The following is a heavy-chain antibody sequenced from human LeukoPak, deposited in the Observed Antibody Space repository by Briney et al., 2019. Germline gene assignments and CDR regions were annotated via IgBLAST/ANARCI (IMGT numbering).Heavy chain of an antibody. Sequence: GGSLRLSCAASGYTFSSYGMHWVRQAPGKGLEWVAVISYDGSNKYYADSVKGRFTISRDNSKNTLYLQMNSLRAEDTAVYYCTRDTFGPVDYWGQGTLVTVSS. J-gene: IGHJ4*02. V-gene: IGHV3-30*03. CDR2: ISYDGSNK. D-gene: IGHD2/OR15-2a*01. CDR1: GYTFSSYG. CDR3: TRDTFGPVDY.